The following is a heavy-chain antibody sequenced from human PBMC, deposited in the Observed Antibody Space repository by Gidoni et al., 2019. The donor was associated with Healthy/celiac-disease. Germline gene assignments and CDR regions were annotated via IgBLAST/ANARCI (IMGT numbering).Heavy chain of an antibody. CDR3: ARMIGLGGSYPVDY. CDR2: ISASNGNT. J-gene: IGHJ4*02. CDR1: GSTFTSYG. Sequence: HAQLVLPGAEVKKPAASVQASCKTPGSTFTSYGISWVRQAPGTGLEWMGWISASNGNTNYAQKLQGRVTMTDTSTSSDYMELRSVRSDDTAVYYCARMIGLGGSYPVDYWGQGTLVTVSS. V-gene: IGHV1-18*01. D-gene: IGHD1-26*01.